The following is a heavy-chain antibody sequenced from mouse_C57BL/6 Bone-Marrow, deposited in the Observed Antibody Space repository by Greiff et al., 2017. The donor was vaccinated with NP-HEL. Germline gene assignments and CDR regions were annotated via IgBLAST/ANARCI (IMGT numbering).Heavy chain of an antibody. CDR2: IDPETGGT. Sequence: QVQLQQSGAELVRPGASVTLSCKASGYTFTDYEMHWVKQTPVHGLEWIGAIDPETGGTAYNQKFKGKAILTADKSSSTAYMELRSLTSEDSAVYYCTREGFYYVSSAYYFDYWGQGTTLTVSS. J-gene: IGHJ2*01. CDR1: GYTFTDYE. D-gene: IGHD1-1*01. V-gene: IGHV1-15*01. CDR3: TREGFYYVSSAYYFDY.